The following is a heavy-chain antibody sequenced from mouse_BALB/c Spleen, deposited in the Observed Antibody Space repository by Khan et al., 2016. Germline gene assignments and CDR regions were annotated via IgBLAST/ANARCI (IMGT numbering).Heavy chain of an antibody. CDR2: IRYSGST. Sequence: VQLKESGPGLVKPSQSLSLTCTVTGYSITSDYAWNWIQQFPGNRLEWLGYIRYSGSTSYNPSFKSRISITRDTSKNQFFLQLNSVTSEDTATSYDARHDDCEKDALDYWGQGTSVTVSS. J-gene: IGHJ4*01. CDR1: GYSITSDYA. D-gene: IGHD2-12*01. CDR3: ARHDDCEKDALDY. V-gene: IGHV3-2*02.